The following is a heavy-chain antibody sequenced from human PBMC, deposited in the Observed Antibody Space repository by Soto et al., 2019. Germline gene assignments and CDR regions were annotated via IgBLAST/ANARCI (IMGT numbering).Heavy chain of an antibody. V-gene: IGHV4-59*08. CDR3: ARGYGDYVLDY. J-gene: IGHJ4*02. CDR2: IHYNGST. CDR1: GVSVSDYH. D-gene: IGHD4-17*01. Sequence: SETLSLTCSVSGVSVSDYHWTWIRLTPRKELEWIGFIHYNGSTNYNPSLKSRVTISVDTSKNQFSLKLSSVTAADTAVYYCARGYGDYVLDYWGQGTLVTVSS.